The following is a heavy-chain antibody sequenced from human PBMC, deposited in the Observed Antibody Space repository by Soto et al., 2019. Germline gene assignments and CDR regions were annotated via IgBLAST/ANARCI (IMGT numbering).Heavy chain of an antibody. J-gene: IGHJ6*02. CDR3: AKGLSEGYGSKYYYYGMDV. D-gene: IGHD2-15*01. V-gene: IGHV3-23*01. Sequence: GGSLRLSCAASGFTFSSYAMSWVRQAPGKELEWVSAISGSGGSKYYTDSVKGRFTISRDNSKNTLYLQMNSLRAEDTAVYYFAKGLSEGYGSKYYYYGMDVWGQGTTVTVSS. CDR1: GFTFSSYA. CDR2: ISGSGGSK.